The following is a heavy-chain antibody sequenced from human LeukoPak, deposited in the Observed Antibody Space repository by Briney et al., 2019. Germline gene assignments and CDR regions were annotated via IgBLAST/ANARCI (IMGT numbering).Heavy chain of an antibody. CDR3: ARDSGYDYGGY. V-gene: IGHV1-2*02. CDR2: ISPNSGGT. Sequence: GASVKVSCKASGYTFTGYYMHWVRQAPGQGLERMGWISPNSGGTNYAQKFQGRVTMTRGTSISTAYMELSRLRSDDTAVYYCARDSGYDYGGYWGQGTLVTVSS. D-gene: IGHD5-12*01. CDR1: GYTFTGYY. J-gene: IGHJ4*02.